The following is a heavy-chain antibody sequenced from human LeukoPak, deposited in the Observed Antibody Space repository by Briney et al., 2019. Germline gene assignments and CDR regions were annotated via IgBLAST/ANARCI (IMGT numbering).Heavy chain of an antibody. V-gene: IGHV4-39*07. Sequence: PSETLSLTCTVSGGSISSSSYYWGWIRQPPGKGLEWIGSIYYSGSTYYNPSLKSRVTISVDTSKNQFSLKLSSVTAADTAVYYCARDPLFKGYYGSGSLWGQGTMVTVSS. CDR2: IYYSGST. CDR1: GGSISSSSYY. D-gene: IGHD3-10*01. CDR3: ARDPLFKGYYGSGSL. J-gene: IGHJ3*01.